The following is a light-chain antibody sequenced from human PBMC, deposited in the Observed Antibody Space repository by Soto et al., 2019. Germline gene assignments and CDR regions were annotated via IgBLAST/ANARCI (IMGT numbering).Light chain of an antibody. J-gene: IGKJ5*01. CDR3: QQYGNSPLIT. V-gene: IGKV3-20*01. Sequence: EIVLTQSPGTLSLAPGEGATLSCRASESVYSSYLAWYQQKPGQPPRLLIYGASTRATGIPDRFSGSGSGTDFTLTISRLEPEDFAVYYCQQYGNSPLITFGQGTRLEIK. CDR1: ESVYSSY. CDR2: GAS.